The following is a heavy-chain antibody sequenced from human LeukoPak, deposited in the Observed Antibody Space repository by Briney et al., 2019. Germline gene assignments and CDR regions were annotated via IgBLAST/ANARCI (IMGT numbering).Heavy chain of an antibody. Sequence: PSETLSLTCTVSGGSISSSSYYWGWIRQPRGKGVEWIGSIYYSGSTYYNPSLKSRVTISVDTSKNQFSLKLSSVTAADTAVYYCARHRITMVRGVIMENWFDPWGQGTLVTVSS. CDR1: GGSISSSSYY. CDR2: IYYSGST. V-gene: IGHV4-39*01. D-gene: IGHD3-10*01. J-gene: IGHJ5*02. CDR3: ARHRITMVRGVIMENWFDP.